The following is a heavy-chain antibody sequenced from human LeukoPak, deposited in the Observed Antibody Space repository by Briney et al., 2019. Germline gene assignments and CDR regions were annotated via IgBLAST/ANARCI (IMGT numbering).Heavy chain of an antibody. CDR1: RASISLYS. J-gene: IGHJ3*02. Sequence: SETLSLTCTVSRASISLYSWSWLRQPPGQGLEWLGYIYYSGSPNYNPSLKNRVTMSIDTSRNQFSLKVNSVTAADTAVYYCAKSNRYCDTASCYEAFDIWGQGTMVTVSS. CDR3: AKSNRYCDTASCYEAFDI. V-gene: IGHV4-59*03. CDR2: IYYSGSP. D-gene: IGHD2-2*01.